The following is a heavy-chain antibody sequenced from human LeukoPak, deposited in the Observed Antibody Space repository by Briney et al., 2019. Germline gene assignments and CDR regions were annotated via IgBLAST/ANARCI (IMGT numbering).Heavy chain of an antibody. CDR3: ARDSEVRRNLWHY. CDR1: GGTFSSYA. V-gene: IGHV1-69*13. Sequence: GASVKVSCKASGGTFSSYAISWVRQAPGQGLEWMGGIIPIFGTANYAQKFQGRVTITADESTSTVCMELSSLRSEGTAVYYCARDSEVRRNLWHYWGQGTLVTVSS. D-gene: IGHD3-10*01. CDR2: IIPIFGTA. J-gene: IGHJ4*02.